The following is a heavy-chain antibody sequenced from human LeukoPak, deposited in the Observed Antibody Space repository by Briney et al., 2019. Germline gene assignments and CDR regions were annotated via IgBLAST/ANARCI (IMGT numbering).Heavy chain of an antibody. D-gene: IGHD3-10*01. CDR3: ARDSASGVTHNWFDP. CDR1: GGSISSSNW. Sequence: SETLSLTCAVSGGSISSSNWWSWVRQPPGKGLEWIGYIYYSGSTYYNPSLKSRVTISIDTSKNQFSLGLSSVTAADTAVYYCARDSASGVTHNWFDPWGQGTLVTVSS. CDR2: IYYSGST. J-gene: IGHJ5*02. V-gene: IGHV4-4*02.